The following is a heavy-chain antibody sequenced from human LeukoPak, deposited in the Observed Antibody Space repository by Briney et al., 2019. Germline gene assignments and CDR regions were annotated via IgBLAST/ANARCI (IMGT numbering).Heavy chain of an antibody. CDR2: ITSSAGTI. CDR1: GFAFSSYE. CDR3: ARVHHNTAMVDIDY. Sequence: GGSLRLSCAASGFAFSSYEMHWVRQAPGKGLEWISYITSSAGTIYYADSVKGRFTISRDNAKSSLYLQMNSLRVEDTAVYYCARVHHNTAMVDIDYWGQGTLVTVSS. J-gene: IGHJ4*02. V-gene: IGHV3-48*03. D-gene: IGHD5-18*01.